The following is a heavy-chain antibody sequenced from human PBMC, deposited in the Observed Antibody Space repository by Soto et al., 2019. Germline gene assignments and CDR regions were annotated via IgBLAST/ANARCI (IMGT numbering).Heavy chain of an antibody. Sequence: EVQLLESGGGLLQPGESLRLSCTASGFTFSDYAMSWVRQAPGKGLEWVSAIDGSSTTTNYAESVKGRFTISRDNSKNTLLLHMSSLRAEDTAVYYCARDRRPSIYSGLAVWGQGTTVIVSS. V-gene: IGHV3-23*01. J-gene: IGHJ6*02. D-gene: IGHD2-2*01. CDR2: IDGSSTTT. CDR1: GFTFSDYA. CDR3: ARDRRPSIYSGLAV.